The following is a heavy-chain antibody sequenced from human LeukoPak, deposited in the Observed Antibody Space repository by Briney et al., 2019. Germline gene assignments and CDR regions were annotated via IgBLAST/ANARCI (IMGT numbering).Heavy chain of an antibody. D-gene: IGHD3-3*01. J-gene: IGHJ5*02. CDR2: IRYDGSSK. CDR3: ANGRGRFLEWLFQS. CDR1: GFTFSSYG. Sequence: QSGGSLRLSCAASGFTFSSYGMHWVRQAPGKGLEWVAFIRYDGSSKYYADSVKGRFTISRDNSKNTLYLQMNSLRAEDTAVYYCANGRGRFLEWLFQSWGQGTLVTVSS. V-gene: IGHV3-30*02.